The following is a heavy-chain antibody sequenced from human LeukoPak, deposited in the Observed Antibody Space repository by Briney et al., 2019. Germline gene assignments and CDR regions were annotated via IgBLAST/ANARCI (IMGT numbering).Heavy chain of an antibody. D-gene: IGHD3-10*01. J-gene: IGHJ4*02. V-gene: IGHV3-23*01. CDR3: AKCPLLWFGEFFDY. CDR1: GFTFSNYG. CDR2: ISGSGGST. Sequence: GRSLRLSCSASGFTFSNYGMHWIRQAPGKGLEWVSAISGSGGSTYYADSVKGRFTISRDNSKNTLYLQMNSLRAEDTAVYYCAKCPLLWFGEFFDYWGQGTLVTVSS.